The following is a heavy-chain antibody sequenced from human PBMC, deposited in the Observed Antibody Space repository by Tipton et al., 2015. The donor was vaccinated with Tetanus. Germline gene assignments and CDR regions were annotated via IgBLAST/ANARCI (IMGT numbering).Heavy chain of an antibody. Sequence: TLSLTCTVSGGSISSYYWSWIRQPPGKGLEWIGYIYYSGSTNYNPSLKSRVTISVDTSKNQFSLKLSSVTAADTAVYYCARASSGAYYYYGMDVWGQGTTVTVSS. CDR1: GGSISSYY. CDR2: IYYSGST. D-gene: IGHD6-19*01. J-gene: IGHJ6*02. V-gene: IGHV4-59*01. CDR3: ARASSGAYYYYGMDV.